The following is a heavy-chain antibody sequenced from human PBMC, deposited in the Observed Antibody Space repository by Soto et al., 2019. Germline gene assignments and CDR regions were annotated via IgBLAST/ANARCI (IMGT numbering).Heavy chain of an antibody. CDR1: GGSISGYY. Sequence: SETLSVTCTVSGGSISGYYWSWIRQPPGKGLEWIGYMYKTGSTVYNPSFKSRVTISVDTSKNQFSLKLSSVTAADTAVYYCARDTVTMVRGVASGWFDPWGQGTLVTVSS. CDR3: ARDTVTMVRGVASGWFDP. J-gene: IGHJ5*02. CDR2: MYKTGST. D-gene: IGHD3-10*01. V-gene: IGHV4-59*01.